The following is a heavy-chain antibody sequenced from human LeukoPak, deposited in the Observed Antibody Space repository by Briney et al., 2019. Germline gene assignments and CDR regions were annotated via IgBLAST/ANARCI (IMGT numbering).Heavy chain of an antibody. CDR2: IYYSGST. D-gene: IGHD5-12*01. Sequence: SETLSLTCTVSGGSLSSYYWSWIRQPPGKGVEWIGYIYYSGSTNYNPSLTSRVTISVDTSKNQFSLKLSSVTAADTAVYYCARDLSGSIYFDYWGQGTLVTVSS. J-gene: IGHJ4*02. CDR1: GGSLSSYY. CDR3: ARDLSGSIYFDY. V-gene: IGHV4-59*01.